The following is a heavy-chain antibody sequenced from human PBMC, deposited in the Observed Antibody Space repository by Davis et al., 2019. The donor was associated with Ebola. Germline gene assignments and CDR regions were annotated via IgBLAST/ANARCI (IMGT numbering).Heavy chain of an antibody. V-gene: IGHV3-23*01. CDR2: ISGRSANT. J-gene: IGHJ4*02. Sequence: GGSLRLSCATSGFTFSDYAMAWVRQAPGKGLEWVPSISGRSANTYYADSVKGRFTVSRDNSRNILYLQMNSLRAEDTAVYYCARDTWYSGDDNGGDWGQGTLVTVSS. CDR1: GFTFSDYA. CDR3: ARDTWYSGDDNGGD. D-gene: IGHD1-26*01.